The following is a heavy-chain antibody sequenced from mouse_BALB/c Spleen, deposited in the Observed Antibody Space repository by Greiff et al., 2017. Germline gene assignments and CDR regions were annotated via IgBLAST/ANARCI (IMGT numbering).Heavy chain of an antibody. Sequence: EVKLVESGGGLVQPKGSLKLSCAASGFTFNTYAMHWVCQAPGKGLEWVARIRSKSNNYATYYADSVKDRFTISRDDSQSMLYLQMNNLKTEDTAMYYCVRELRYAMDYWGQGTSFTVSS. CDR2: IRSKSNNYAT. CDR3: VRELRYAMDY. J-gene: IGHJ4*01. V-gene: IGHV10-3*03. D-gene: IGHD1-1*01. CDR1: GFTFNTYA.